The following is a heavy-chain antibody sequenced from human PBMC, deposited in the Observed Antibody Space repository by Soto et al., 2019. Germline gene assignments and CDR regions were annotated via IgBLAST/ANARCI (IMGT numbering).Heavy chain of an antibody. CDR3: ARDYYGSGSYYTPAQYGLGV. Sequence: GGSLRLSCVASGFDFSVYGLHWVRQAPGKGLEWVTFIWYDGSNKYYADSVKGRFTVSRDRSTNTVYLQMNSLRAEDTAIYYCARDYYGSGSYYTPAQYGLGVWGQGTTVTVSS. J-gene: IGHJ6*02. CDR1: GFDFSVYG. D-gene: IGHD3-10*01. CDR2: IWYDGSNK. V-gene: IGHV3-33*01.